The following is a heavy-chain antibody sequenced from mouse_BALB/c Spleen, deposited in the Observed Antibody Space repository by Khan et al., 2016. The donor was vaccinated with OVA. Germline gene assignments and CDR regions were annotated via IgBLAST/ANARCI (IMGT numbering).Heavy chain of an antibody. CDR2: ISYSGST. D-gene: IGHD2-1*01. CDR1: GYSITSDYA. CDR3: ARRAYYGNWYFDV. Sequence: EVQLQESGPGLVKPSQSLSLTCTVTGYSITSDYAWNWIRQFPGNKLEWMGYISYSGSTNHNPSLKSRISLTRDTSKNQFFLQLNSVTTEDTATYYCARRAYYGNWYFDVWGAGTTVTVSS. V-gene: IGHV3-2*02. J-gene: IGHJ1*01.